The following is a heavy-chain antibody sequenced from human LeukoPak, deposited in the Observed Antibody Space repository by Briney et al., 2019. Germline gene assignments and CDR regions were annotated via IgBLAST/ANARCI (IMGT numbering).Heavy chain of an antibody. Sequence: GGSLRLSCAASGFTFDDYAMHWVRQAPGKGLEWVSGISWNSGSIGYADSVKGRFTISRDNAKNSLYLQMNSLRAEDMALYYCTKADSRTSSGSYYYWGQGTLVTVSS. J-gene: IGHJ4*02. CDR1: GFTFDDYA. CDR2: ISWNSGSI. D-gene: IGHD1-26*01. V-gene: IGHV3-9*03. CDR3: TKADSRTSSGSYYY.